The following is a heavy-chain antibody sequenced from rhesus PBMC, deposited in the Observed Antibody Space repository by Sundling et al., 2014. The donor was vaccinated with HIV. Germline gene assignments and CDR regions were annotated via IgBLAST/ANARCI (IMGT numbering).Heavy chain of an antibody. CDR1: GYTFTGYF. CDR3: ARGSLYCSDGVCFASGWFDV. V-gene: IGHV1-200*01. CDR2: INPSNGNT. D-gene: IGHD2-8*01. J-gene: IGHJ6*01. Sequence: QVQLVQSGAEVKKPGTSVKLSCKASGYTFTGYFINWVRQAPGQVLQWMGWINPSNGNTAYAQKFQGRVTMTRDTSTSTAYMELNSLRSEDTAVYYCARGSLYCSDGVCFASGWFDVWGQGVVVTVSS.